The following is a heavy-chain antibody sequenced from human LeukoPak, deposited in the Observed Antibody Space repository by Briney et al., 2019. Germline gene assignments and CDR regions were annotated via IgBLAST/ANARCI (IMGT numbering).Heavy chain of an antibody. Sequence: SETLSLTCTVSGGSISSSSYYWGWIRQPPGKGLEWIGSIYYSGSTYYNPSLKSRVTISVDTSKNQFSLKLSSVTAADTAVYYCARRAPSSSWYPYYYYGMDVWGQGTTVTVSS. D-gene: IGHD6-13*01. CDR1: GGSISSSSYY. CDR3: ARRAPSSSWYPYYYYGMDV. V-gene: IGHV4-39*01. J-gene: IGHJ6*02. CDR2: IYYSGST.